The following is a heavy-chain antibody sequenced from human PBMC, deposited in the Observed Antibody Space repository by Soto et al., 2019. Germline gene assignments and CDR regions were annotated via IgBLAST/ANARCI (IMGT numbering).Heavy chain of an antibody. CDR3: ARDPTTPITFDALDL. J-gene: IGHJ3*01. D-gene: IGHD1-26*01. V-gene: IGHV3-30-3*01. CDR2: VSLDGDFK. Sequence: QVLLVESGGGVVQPGRSLRLSCAASGFTFSNYPMHWVRQVPGKGLEWVALVSLDGDFKNYADSVKGRLTISRDNSKKTLYLHMNNLRPEDTAIYYCARDPTTPITFDALDLWGHGTMVTVSS. CDR1: GFTFSNYP.